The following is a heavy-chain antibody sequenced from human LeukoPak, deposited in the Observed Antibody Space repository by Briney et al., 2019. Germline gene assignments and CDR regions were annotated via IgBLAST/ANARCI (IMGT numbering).Heavy chain of an antibody. Sequence: ASVKVSCKASGYTFSRYGFSWVRQAPGQGLEWMGMIYPRDGSTSYAQRFQDRVTVTRDTSTSTVHMELSGLRSEDTAVYYCARDQEGFDYWGQGTLVTVSS. V-gene: IGHV1-46*01. CDR3: ARDQEGFDY. CDR1: GYTFSRYG. J-gene: IGHJ4*02. CDR2: IYPRDGST.